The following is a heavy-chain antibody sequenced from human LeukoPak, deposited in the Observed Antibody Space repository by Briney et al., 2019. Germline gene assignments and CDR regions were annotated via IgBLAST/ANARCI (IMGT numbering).Heavy chain of an antibody. D-gene: IGHD4-11*01. CDR2: ISSGFHT. V-gene: IGHV3-13*01. J-gene: IGHJ4*02. CDR3: VRDARRHHYTYFDY. CDR1: GFTLGIHD. Sequence: GGSLRLSCTASGFTLGIHDMHWVRQTTGEGLECVAAISSGFHTFYAAFVQGRFTVSRDDAKYTLYLQMDSLRAGDTALYYCVRDARRHHYTYFDYWGQGTLVTVSS.